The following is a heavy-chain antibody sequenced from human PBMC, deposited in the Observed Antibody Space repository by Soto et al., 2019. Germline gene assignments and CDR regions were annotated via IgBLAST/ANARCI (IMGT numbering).Heavy chain of an antibody. CDR1: GFSLSTSGVG. Sequence: QITLKESGPTLVKPTQTLTLTCTFSGFSLSTSGVGVGWIRQPPGKALEWLALIYWDDDKRYSPSLKSRLTITMATSKNQVVLIMTNIDPVDTATYYCAHMLFLVSGSYTNCFDPWGQGTLVTVSS. CDR2: IYWDDDK. D-gene: IGHD3-10*01. J-gene: IGHJ5*02. V-gene: IGHV2-5*02. CDR3: AHMLFLVSGSYTNCFDP.